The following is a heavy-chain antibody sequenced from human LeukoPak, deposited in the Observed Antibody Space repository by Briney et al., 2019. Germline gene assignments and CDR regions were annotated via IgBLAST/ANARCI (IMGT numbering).Heavy chain of an antibody. Sequence: VASVKVSCKASGGTFSSYAISWVRQAPGQGLEWMGGIIPIFGTANYAQKFQGRVTITADESTSTAYMELSSLRSEDTAVYYCARVLQTYYYDSSGPLDYWGQGTLVTVSS. CDR3: ARVLQTYYYDSSGPLDY. D-gene: IGHD3-22*01. V-gene: IGHV1-69*13. CDR2: IIPIFGTA. J-gene: IGHJ4*02. CDR1: GGTFSSYA.